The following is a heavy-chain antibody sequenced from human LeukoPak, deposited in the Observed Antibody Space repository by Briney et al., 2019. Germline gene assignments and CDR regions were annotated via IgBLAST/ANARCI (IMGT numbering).Heavy chain of an antibody. Sequence: ASVKVSCKASGYTFTSYGISCVRQAPGQGLEWMAWISAYNGNTNYAQKLQCRVTMTTDTSTSTTYMDLRSLRSADTAVYYCARYRHRDAFDIWGQGTMVTVSS. CDR3: ARYRHRDAFDI. J-gene: IGHJ3*02. D-gene: IGHD4-11*01. V-gene: IGHV1-18*01. CDR1: GYTFTSYG. CDR2: ISAYNGNT.